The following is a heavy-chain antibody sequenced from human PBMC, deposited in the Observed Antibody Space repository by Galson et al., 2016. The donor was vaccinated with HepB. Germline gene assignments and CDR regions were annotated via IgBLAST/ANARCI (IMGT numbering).Heavy chain of an antibody. V-gene: IGHV3-23*01. CDR2: IRGSGTGT. J-gene: IGHJ3*02. D-gene: IGHD6-19*01. CDR1: GFSISIYS. Sequence: SLRLSCAASGFSISIYSMNWVRQAPGKGLEWVSAIRGSGTGTSYTDSVKGRFTISRDNSKNTLYLQMNSLRAEDAAVYYCAKISFVGYNSGWGGSFDIWGRGKMVTVSS. CDR3: AKISFVGYNSGWGGSFDI.